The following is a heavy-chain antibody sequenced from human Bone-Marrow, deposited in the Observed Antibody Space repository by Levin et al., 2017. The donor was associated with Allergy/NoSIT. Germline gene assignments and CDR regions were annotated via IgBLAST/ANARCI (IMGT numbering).Heavy chain of an antibody. Sequence: GESLKISCAVSGFTFSHYGMYWVRQAPGKGLEWVAIISDDGDYKDYTDSVKGRFTISRDNSKNTMYLQMDSLKPEDTAVYYCAKSYCHSITGSTFFDYWGQGALVTVSS. CDR2: ISDDGDYK. J-gene: IGHJ4*02. CDR1: GFTFSHYG. V-gene: IGHV3-30*18. CDR3: AKSYCHSITGSTFFDY. D-gene: IGHD4-11*01.